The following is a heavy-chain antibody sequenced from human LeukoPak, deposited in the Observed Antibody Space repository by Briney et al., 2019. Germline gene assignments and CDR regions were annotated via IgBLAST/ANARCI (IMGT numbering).Heavy chain of an antibody. CDR1: GFTFSGYS. D-gene: IGHD3-16*01. J-gene: IGHJ3*02. V-gene: IGHV3-21*01. Sequence: PGGSLRLSCAASGFTFSGYSMNWVRQAPGKGLEWVSSISSSSGYIYYADSVKGRFTISRDNAKNSLYLQMNSLRAEDTAVYYCAGGSLLWGAFDIWGQGTMVTVSS. CDR3: AGGSLLWGAFDI. CDR2: ISSSSGYI.